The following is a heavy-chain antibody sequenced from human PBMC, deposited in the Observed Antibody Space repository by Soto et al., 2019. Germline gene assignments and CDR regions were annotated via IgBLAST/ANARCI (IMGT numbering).Heavy chain of an antibody. CDR3: ASGWFGEFVYYFDY. CDR2: ISVYNGNT. J-gene: IGHJ4*02. D-gene: IGHD3-10*01. CDR1: GYTFTSYG. V-gene: IGHV1-18*01. Sequence: ASVKVSCKASGYTFTSYGICWVRQAPGQGLEWMGWISVYNGNTNYAQKLQGRVTMTTDTSTSTAYMELRSLRSDDTAVYYCASGWFGEFVYYFDYWGQGTLVTVSS.